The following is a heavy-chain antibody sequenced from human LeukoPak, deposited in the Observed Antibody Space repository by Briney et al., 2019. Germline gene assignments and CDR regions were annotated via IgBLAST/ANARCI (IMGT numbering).Heavy chain of an antibody. CDR1: GGSINSSSYQ. CDR2: ISYSGST. CDR3: ARIPIDIVPAYFDS. D-gene: IGHD2-2*01. V-gene: IGHV4-39*01. J-gene: IGHJ4*02. Sequence: PSETLSLTCTVSGGSINSSSYQWGWIRQPPGKGLEWIGSISYSGSTYYKPSLKSRVTVSVDTSKNQFSLKLSSVTAADTAVYFCARIPIDIVPAYFDSWGQGTLVTVSS.